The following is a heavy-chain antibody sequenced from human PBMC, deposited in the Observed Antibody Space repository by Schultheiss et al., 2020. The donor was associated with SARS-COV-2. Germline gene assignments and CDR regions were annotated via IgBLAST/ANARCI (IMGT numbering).Heavy chain of an antibody. J-gene: IGHJ4*02. Sequence: GESLKISCAASGFTFSDYYMSWIRQAPGKGLEWVSAISGSGGSTYYADSVKGRFTISRDNSKNTLYLQMNSLRAEDTAVYYCARGKILFDYWGQGTLVTVSS. CDR2: ISGSGGST. V-gene: IGHV3-23*01. CDR3: ARGKILFDY. CDR1: GFTFSDYY.